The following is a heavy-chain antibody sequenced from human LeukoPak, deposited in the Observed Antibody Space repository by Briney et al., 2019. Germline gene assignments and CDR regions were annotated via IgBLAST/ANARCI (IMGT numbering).Heavy chain of an antibody. CDR3: AKDRYYYDSSGSHSPYYFDY. CDR1: GFTFSSYG. D-gene: IGHD3-22*01. CDR2: IRYDGSNK. V-gene: IGHV3-30*02. Sequence: GGSLRLSCAASGFTFSSYGMHWVRQAPGKGLEWVAFIRYDGSNKYYADSVKGRFTISRDNSKNTLYLQMNSLRAEDTAVYYCAKDRYYYDSSGSHSPYYFDYWGQGTLVTVSS. J-gene: IGHJ4*02.